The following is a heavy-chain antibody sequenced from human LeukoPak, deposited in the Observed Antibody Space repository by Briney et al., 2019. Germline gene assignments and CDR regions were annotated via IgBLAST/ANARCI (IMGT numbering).Heavy chain of an antibody. Sequence: GGSLRLSCAASGFTFSSYEMKWVRQAPGKGREWGSYISSSGSTIYYADSVKGRFTISRDNAKNSLYLQMNSLRAEDTAVYYCARDHIVATITSYYYYMDVWGKGTTVTISS. V-gene: IGHV3-48*03. J-gene: IGHJ6*03. D-gene: IGHD5-12*01. CDR2: ISSSGSTI. CDR3: ARDHIVATITSYYYYMDV. CDR1: GFTFSSYE.